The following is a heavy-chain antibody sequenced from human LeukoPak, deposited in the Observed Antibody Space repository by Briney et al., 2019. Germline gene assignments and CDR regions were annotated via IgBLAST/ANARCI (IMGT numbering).Heavy chain of an antibody. CDR2: INPSAGST. D-gene: IGHD3-22*01. Sequence: GASVKVSCKASGYPFTNYFIHWVRQAPGQGLEWMGIINPSAGSTSYAQKFQGRVTMTRDTSTSTVYMELSSLSSEDTAVYYCATTERGYYSQFYWGQGTLVTVSS. CDR1: GYPFTNYF. CDR3: ATTERGYYSQFY. J-gene: IGHJ4*02. V-gene: IGHV1-46*01.